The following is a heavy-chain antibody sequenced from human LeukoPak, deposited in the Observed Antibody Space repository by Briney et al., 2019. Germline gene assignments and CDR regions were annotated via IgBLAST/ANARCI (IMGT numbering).Heavy chain of an antibody. V-gene: IGHV4-34*01. CDR3: ARRTSIAAPAYYFDY. CDR1: GGSFSGYY. D-gene: IGHD6-6*01. J-gene: IGHJ4*02. Sequence: SETLSLTCAVYGGSFSGYYWSWIRQPPGKGLEWIGEINHSGSTNYNPSLKSRVTISVDTSKNQFSLKLSSVTAADTAVYYCARRTSIAAPAYYFDYWGQGTLVIVSS. CDR2: INHSGST.